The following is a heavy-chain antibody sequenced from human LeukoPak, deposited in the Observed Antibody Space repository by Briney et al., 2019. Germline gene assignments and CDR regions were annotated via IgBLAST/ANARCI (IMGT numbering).Heavy chain of an antibody. Sequence: SETLSLTCTVSGGSISSSSYYWGWIRQPPEEGLEWIGSIYYSGSTYYKPSLNSRVTISVDTSKNQFSLKLSSVTAADTAVYYCARGRAATYYYDSSGYYRLDYWGQGTLVTVSS. CDR3: ARGRAATYYYDSSGYYRLDY. J-gene: IGHJ4*02. CDR2: IYYSGST. V-gene: IGHV4-39*07. D-gene: IGHD3-22*01. CDR1: GGSISSSSYY.